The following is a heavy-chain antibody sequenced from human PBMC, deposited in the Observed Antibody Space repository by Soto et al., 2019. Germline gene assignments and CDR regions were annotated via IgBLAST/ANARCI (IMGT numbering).Heavy chain of an antibody. J-gene: IGHJ4*02. CDR1: GGSISSGGYY. D-gene: IGHD3-22*01. Sequence: PSETLSLTCTVSGGSISSGGYYWSWIRQHPGKGLEWIGYIYYSGSTYYNPSLKSRVTISVDTSKNQFSLKLSSVTAADTAVYYCARDAGRYYDSSGYYTGNYFDYWGQGTLVTV. CDR3: ARDAGRYYDSSGYYTGNYFDY. V-gene: IGHV4-31*03. CDR2: IYYSGST.